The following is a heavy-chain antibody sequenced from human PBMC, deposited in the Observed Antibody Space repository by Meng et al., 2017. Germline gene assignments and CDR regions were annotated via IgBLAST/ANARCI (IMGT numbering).Heavy chain of an antibody. CDR1: GYTFTGYY. CDR3: ARASRHSSSWYGYDS. V-gene: IGHV1-2*06. CDR2: INPNSGGT. J-gene: IGHJ4*02. D-gene: IGHD6-13*01. Sequence: ASVKVSCKASGYTFTGYYMHWVRQAPGQGLEWMGRINPNSGGTNYAQKFQGRVTMTRDTSISTAYMELSRLRSDDTAVYYCARASRHSSSWYGYDSWGQGTLVTVSS.